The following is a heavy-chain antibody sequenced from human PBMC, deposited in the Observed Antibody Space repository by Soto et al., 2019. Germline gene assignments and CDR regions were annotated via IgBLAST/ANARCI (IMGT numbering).Heavy chain of an antibody. D-gene: IGHD3-10*01. J-gene: IGHJ5*02. V-gene: IGHV5-51*01. CDR1: GYSFTNYW. CDR2: IYPGDYDP. CDR3: ARTNGAGSYYNH. Sequence: PGESLKISCKASGYSFTNYWIAWMRQMPGKGLEWMGIIYPGDYDPRYSPSFQGQVTISADNSISTAYLQWSSLRASDTAFYYCARTNGAGSYYNHWGQGTLVTVSS.